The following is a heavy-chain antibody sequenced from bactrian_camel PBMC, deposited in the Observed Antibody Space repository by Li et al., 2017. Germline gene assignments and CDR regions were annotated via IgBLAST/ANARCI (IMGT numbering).Heavy chain of an antibody. J-gene: IGHJ4*01. CDR2: AYTFNGRT. V-gene: IGHV3S61*01. CDR3: AAGDVRNFGGGCQRVQDGAFPY. D-gene: IGHD7*01. Sequence: HVQLVESGGGSVQAGGSLTLSCASSVTTDSYCAGWFRQGPGKEREGVAFAYTFNGRTHYTGSVQGRFTVSQDNGENIEYLQMNSLKPEDSAIYYCAAGDVRNFGGGCQRVQDGAFPYWGQGTQVTVS. CDR1: VTTDSYC.